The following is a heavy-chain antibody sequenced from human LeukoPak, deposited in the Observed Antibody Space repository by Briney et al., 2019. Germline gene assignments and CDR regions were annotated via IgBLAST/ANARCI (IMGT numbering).Heavy chain of an antibody. Sequence: TVKVSCKASGGTFSSYAISWVRQAPGQGLEWMGGIIPIFGTANYAQKFQGRVTITADESTSTAYMELSSLRSEDTAVYYCARVKVIGYYDSSGEWDYWGQGTLVTVSS. CDR2: IIPIFGTA. J-gene: IGHJ4*02. CDR3: ARVKVIGYYDSSGEWDY. CDR1: GGTFSSYA. D-gene: IGHD3-22*01. V-gene: IGHV1-69*13.